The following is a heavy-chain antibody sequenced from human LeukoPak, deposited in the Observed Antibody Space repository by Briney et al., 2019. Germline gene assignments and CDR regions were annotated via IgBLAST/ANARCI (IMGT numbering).Heavy chain of an antibody. J-gene: IGHJ5*02. Sequence: GGSLRLSCAASGFMFSSYWMSWVRQAPGKGLEWVAVISYDGSNKYYADSVKGRFTISRDNSKNTLYLQMNSLRAEDTAVYYCARDPGGSYNSYWFDPWGQGTLVTVSS. CDR2: ISYDGSNK. V-gene: IGHV3-30*03. CDR3: ARDPGGSYNSYWFDP. CDR1: GFMFSSYW. D-gene: IGHD1-26*01.